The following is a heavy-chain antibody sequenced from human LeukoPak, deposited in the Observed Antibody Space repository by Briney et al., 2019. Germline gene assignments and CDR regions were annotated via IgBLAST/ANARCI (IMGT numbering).Heavy chain of an antibody. Sequence: GGSLRLSCAASGFTFSDYYMSWIRQAPGKGLEWVSYISSSGSTIYYADSVKGRFTISRDNAKNSLYLQMNSLRAEDTAVYYCARGPRQQLVPERNWFDPWGQGTLVTVSS. CDR3: ARGPRQQLVPERNWFDP. J-gene: IGHJ5*02. CDR2: ISSSGSTI. V-gene: IGHV3-11*01. D-gene: IGHD6-13*01. CDR1: GFTFSDYY.